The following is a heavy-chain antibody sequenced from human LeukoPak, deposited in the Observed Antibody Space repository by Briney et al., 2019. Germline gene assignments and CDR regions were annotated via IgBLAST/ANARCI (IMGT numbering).Heavy chain of an antibody. D-gene: IGHD4-17*01. Sequence: PSETLSLTCAVYGGSFSGYYWSWIRQPPGKGLEWIGEINHSGSTNYNPSLKSRVTISVDTSKNQFSLKLSSVTAADTAVYYCARVGSYGDYGIDYWGQGTLVTVSS. CDR3: ARVGSYGDYGIDY. CDR2: INHSGST. CDR1: GGSFSGYY. V-gene: IGHV4-34*01. J-gene: IGHJ4*02.